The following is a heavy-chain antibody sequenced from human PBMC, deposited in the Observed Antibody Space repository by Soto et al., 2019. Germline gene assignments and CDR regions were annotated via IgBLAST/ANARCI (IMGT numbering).Heavy chain of an antibody. D-gene: IGHD2-2*01. V-gene: IGHV3-20*04. J-gene: IGHJ6*03. Sequence: GGSLRLSCAASGFTFGDYGMSWVRQAPGKGLEWDSGINWDGGSTGYADSVKGGLTISRANAKNSLYLQMNSLRAEDTALYYCARDRHCSSTSCSNYYYYMDVWGKGTTVTVSS. CDR1: GFTFGDYG. CDR3: ARDRHCSSTSCSNYYYYMDV. CDR2: INWDGGST.